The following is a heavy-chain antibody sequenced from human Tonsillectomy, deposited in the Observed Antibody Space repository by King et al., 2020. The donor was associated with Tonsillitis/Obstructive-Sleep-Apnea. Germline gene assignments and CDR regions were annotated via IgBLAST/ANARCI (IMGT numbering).Heavy chain of an antibody. Sequence: VQLQQWGAGLLKPSETLSLTCAVYGGSFSGYYWTWIRQPPGKGLEWIGEISHSGSTNYNPSLKSRVTISLDTSKNQFSLKLSSVTAADTAVYYCARAIIVVTTDYYMDVSGKGTMVTVSS. CDR3: ARAIIVVTTDYYMDV. CDR2: ISHSGST. D-gene: IGHD2-15*01. CDR1: GGSFSGYY. V-gene: IGHV4-34*01. J-gene: IGHJ6*03.